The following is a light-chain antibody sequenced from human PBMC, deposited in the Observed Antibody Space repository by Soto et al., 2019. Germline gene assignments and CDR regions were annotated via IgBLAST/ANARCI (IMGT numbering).Light chain of an antibody. V-gene: IGKV3-20*01. CDR1: QSVSNSY. CDR2: GAS. Sequence: EIVLTQSPGTLSLSPGERATISCRASQSVSNSYLVWYQQKPGQALRLLIYGASSRATGIPDRFSGSGSGTDFTLTISRLEPEDFAVYYCQQYGSSPWTFGQGTKVDIK. J-gene: IGKJ1*01. CDR3: QQYGSSPWT.